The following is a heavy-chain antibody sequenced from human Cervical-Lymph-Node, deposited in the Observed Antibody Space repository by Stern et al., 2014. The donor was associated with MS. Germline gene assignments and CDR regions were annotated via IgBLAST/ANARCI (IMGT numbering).Heavy chain of an antibody. V-gene: IGHV1-18*01. CDR1: NYTFTSYG. Sequence: VQLVQSGAEVKKPGASVKVSCKASNYTFTSYGISWVRHAPGQGLEWMGWINTYNGNANYAQTLQGRVTMTTDTSTRTAYMELKSLRSDDTAVYYCARGRIAVAGFDYWGQGTLVTVSS. CDR3: ARGRIAVAGFDY. CDR2: INTYNGNA. D-gene: IGHD6-19*01. J-gene: IGHJ4*02.